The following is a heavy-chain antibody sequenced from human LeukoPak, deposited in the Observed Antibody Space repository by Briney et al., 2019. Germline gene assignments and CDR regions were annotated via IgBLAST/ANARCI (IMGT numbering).Heavy chain of an antibody. CDR3: ARVMGAPSDY. J-gene: IGHJ4*02. Sequence: ASVKVSCKASGYTFTTFDINWVRQATGQGLEWMGWMNPNSGGTNYAQKFQGRVTMTRDTSISTAYMELSRLRSDDTAVYYCARVMGAPSDYWGQGTLVTVSS. CDR1: GYTFTTFD. V-gene: IGHV1-2*02. D-gene: IGHD1-26*01. CDR2: MNPNSGGT.